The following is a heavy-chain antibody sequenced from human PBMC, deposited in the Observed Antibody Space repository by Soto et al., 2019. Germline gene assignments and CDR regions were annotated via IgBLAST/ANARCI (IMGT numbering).Heavy chain of an antibody. CDR2: IYSGGST. D-gene: IGHD4-17*01. Sequence: EVQLVESGGGLIQPGGSLRLSCAASGFTVSSNYMSWVRQAPGKGLEWVSVIYSGGSTYYADSVKGRFTISRDNSKTTLYLQMTSLRAEDTAVYYCARFYGDYYVGYWGQGTLVTVSS. J-gene: IGHJ4*02. V-gene: IGHV3-53*01. CDR1: GFTVSSNY. CDR3: ARFYGDYYVGY.